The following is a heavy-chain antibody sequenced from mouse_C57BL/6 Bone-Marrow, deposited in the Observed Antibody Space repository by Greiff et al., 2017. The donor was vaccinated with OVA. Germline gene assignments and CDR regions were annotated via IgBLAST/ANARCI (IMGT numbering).Heavy chain of an antibody. CDR2: IYPGDGDT. V-gene: IGHV1-82*01. CDR1: GYAFSSSW. CDR3: ARHEEGYYASYFDY. Sequence: QVQLQQSGPELVKPGASVKLSCKASGYAFSSSWMNWVKQRPGKGLEWIGRIYPGDGDTNYNGKFKGKATLTADKYASTAYMQLSSLTSEDSAVYFGARHEEGYYASYFDYGGQGTTLPVSS. D-gene: IGHD2-3*01. J-gene: IGHJ2*01.